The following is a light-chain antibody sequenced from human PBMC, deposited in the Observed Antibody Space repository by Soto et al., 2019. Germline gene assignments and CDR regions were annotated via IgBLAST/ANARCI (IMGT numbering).Light chain of an antibody. J-gene: IGKJ1*01. CDR3: QQYHNWWT. V-gene: IGKV3-15*01. Sequence: EIVMTQSPATLSVSPGERATLSCRASQSVSSSLAWYQQKPGQAPRLLIYGASTRATGIPARFSGSGSETEFTLTISSLQSEDSAVYYCQQYHNWWTFGQGTKVEIK. CDR2: GAS. CDR1: QSVSSS.